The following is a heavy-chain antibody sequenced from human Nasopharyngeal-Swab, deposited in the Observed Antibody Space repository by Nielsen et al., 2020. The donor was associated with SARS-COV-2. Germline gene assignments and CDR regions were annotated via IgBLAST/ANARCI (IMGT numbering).Heavy chain of an antibody. J-gene: IGHJ6*02. D-gene: IGHD3-10*01. CDR2: ISSSSSYI. Sequence: VRQAPGKGLEWVSSISSSSSYIYYADSVKGRFTISRDNAKNSLYLQMNSLRAEDTAVYYCARDRRYYGSGSYSDYYYGMDVWGQGTTVTVSS. V-gene: IGHV3-21*01. CDR3: ARDRRYYGSGSYSDYYYGMDV.